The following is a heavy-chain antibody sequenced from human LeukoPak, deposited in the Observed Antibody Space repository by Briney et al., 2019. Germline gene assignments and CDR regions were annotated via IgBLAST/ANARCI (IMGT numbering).Heavy chain of an antibody. V-gene: IGHV3-23*01. J-gene: IGHJ2*01. CDR3: AKDLGHCTNGVCSKDWYFGL. CDR2: ISDSGGRT. D-gene: IGHD2-8*01. CDR1: GITLSNYG. Sequence: GGSLRLSCAVSGITLSNYGMSWVRQAPGKGLEWVAGISDSGGRTKYADSVKGRFTISRDNSKNTLYLQMNSLRVEDTAVYFCAKDLGHCTNGVCSKDWYFGLWGRGSLVTVSS.